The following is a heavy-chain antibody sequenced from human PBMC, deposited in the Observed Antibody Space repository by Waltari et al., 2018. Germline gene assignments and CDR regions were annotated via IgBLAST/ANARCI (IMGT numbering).Heavy chain of an antibody. Sequence: QVQLVESGGGVVQPGRSLRLSCAASEFTFSSYAMHWVRQAPGKGRELVAVISYNARNIYYVDSVKGRFTISRDNSKKMLYLQMNSLRAEDTAVYYCARDYCDRTNCHGMDAWGQGTTVTVSS. J-gene: IGHJ6*02. CDR1: EFTFSSYA. CDR3: ARDYCDRTNCHGMDA. V-gene: IGHV3-30*04. D-gene: IGHD3-22*01. CDR2: ISYNARNI.